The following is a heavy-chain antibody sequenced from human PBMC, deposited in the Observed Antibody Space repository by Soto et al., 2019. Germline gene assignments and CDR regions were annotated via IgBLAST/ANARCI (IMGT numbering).Heavy chain of an antibody. CDR3: ARLTGSYFGL. CDR1: GGSISSSSYY. Sequence: PSETLSLTCTVSGGSISSSSYYWVWIRQPPGKGLEWIGNTHYSGSTHYNPSLKSRVSISIDTSKNQFSLKLSSVTAADTAVYYCARLTGSYFGLWGQGTLVTVST. CDR2: THYSGST. V-gene: IGHV4-39*07. D-gene: IGHD7-27*01. J-gene: IGHJ4*02.